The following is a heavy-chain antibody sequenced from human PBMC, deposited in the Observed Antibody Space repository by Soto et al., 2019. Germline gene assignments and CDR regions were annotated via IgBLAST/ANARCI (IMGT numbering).Heavy chain of an antibody. CDR3: ARHPGYCTGTSCYGYYTMDV. CDR1: GGSFSGYY. V-gene: IGHV4-34*01. CDR2: INHSGST. Sequence: PSETLSLTCAVYGGSFSGYYWTWIRQPPGTGLEWIGEINHSGSTNYNPSLKSRVTISVDTSKNQFSLMLSSVTAADTAVYYCARHPGYCTGTSCYGYYTMDVWGQGTTVTVSS. D-gene: IGHD2-2*01. J-gene: IGHJ6*02.